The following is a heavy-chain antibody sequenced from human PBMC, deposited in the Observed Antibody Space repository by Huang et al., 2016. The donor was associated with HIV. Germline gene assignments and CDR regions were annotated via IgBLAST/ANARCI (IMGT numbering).Heavy chain of an antibody. J-gene: IGHJ6*02. CDR3: TGALASDTGMDV. D-gene: IGHD6-19*01. CDR2: SRNKVRSYTT. Sequence: EVQLVESGGGLVQPGGSLRLSCAASGFTFSDHYMDWFRQAPGKGLEWVGRSRNKVRSYTTEYAASVKGRFTISRDDSETSLYLQMNSLRTEDSAVYYCTGALASDTGMDVWGQGTTVTVSS. CDR1: GFTFSDHY. V-gene: IGHV3-72*01.